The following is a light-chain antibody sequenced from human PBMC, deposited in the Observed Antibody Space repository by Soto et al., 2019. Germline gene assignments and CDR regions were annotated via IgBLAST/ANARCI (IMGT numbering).Light chain of an antibody. CDR1: QSISSY. Sequence: DIQMTQSPSSLSASVGDRVTITCRASQSISSYLNWYQQKPGKAPKLLIYAASSLQSGVPSRFSGSGSGTDFTLTINSLQPEDFATYYCQQSYSAPRTVGQGTKVDSK. CDR3: QQSYSAPRT. V-gene: IGKV1-39*01. J-gene: IGKJ1*01. CDR2: AAS.